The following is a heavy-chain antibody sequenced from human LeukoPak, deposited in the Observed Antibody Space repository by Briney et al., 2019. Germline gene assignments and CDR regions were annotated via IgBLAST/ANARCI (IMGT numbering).Heavy chain of an antibody. Sequence: SGGSLRLSCGASGYTFSDYTMNWVRQAPGKGPEWISYISSGGSVMYYADSVKGRFTISRDNVENSLYLQMNSLRVEDTAVYYCTRDLEYWGQGVLVTVSS. CDR2: ISSGGSVM. CDR3: TRDLEY. J-gene: IGHJ4*02. CDR1: GYTFSDYT. V-gene: IGHV3-48*01.